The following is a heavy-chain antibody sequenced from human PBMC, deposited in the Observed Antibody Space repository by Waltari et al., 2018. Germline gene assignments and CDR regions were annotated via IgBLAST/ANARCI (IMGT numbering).Heavy chain of an antibody. J-gene: IGHJ4*02. CDR1: GYIFTAYY. Sequence: QVQVVQSGAEVRKPGASVRVSCKTSGYIFTAYYIHLVRQAPGQGLEWMGWINPSTGGTNYAQKFQGRVTMTRDTSFSTAYMELNSLRSDDTAVYYCAKGCTTTSCPGPTNDYWGQGTLVTVSS. CDR3: AKGCTTTSCPGPTNDY. V-gene: IGHV1-2*02. CDR2: INPSTGGT. D-gene: IGHD4-4*01.